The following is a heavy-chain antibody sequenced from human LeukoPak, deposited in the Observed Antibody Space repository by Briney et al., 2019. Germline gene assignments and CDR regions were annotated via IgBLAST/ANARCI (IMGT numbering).Heavy chain of an antibody. Sequence: SETLSLTCTVSGGSISSYYWSWIRQPPGKGLEWIGYIYYSGSTNYNPSLKSRVTISVDTSKNQFSLKLSSVTAADTAVYYCARREIIPEGFDYWGQGTLVTVSS. CDR3: ARREIIPEGFDY. J-gene: IGHJ4*02. V-gene: IGHV4-59*01. CDR1: GGSISSYY. D-gene: IGHD2-21*01. CDR2: IYYSGST.